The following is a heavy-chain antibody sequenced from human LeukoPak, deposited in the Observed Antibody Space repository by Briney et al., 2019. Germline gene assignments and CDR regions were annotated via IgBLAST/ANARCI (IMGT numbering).Heavy chain of an antibody. CDR3: ARVSLAAAGPRHYGMDV. J-gene: IGHJ6*02. V-gene: IGHV3-33*01. CDR2: IWYDGSNK. CDR1: GFTFSSYG. D-gene: IGHD6-13*01. Sequence: GGSLRLSCAASGFTFSSYGMDWVRQAPGKGLEWVAVIWYDGSNKYYADSVKGRFTISRDNSKNTLYLQMNSLRAEDTAVYYCARVSLAAAGPRHYGMDVWGQGTTVTVSS.